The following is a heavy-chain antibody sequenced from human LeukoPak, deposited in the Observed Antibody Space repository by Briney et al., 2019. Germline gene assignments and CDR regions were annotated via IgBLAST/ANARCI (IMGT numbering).Heavy chain of an antibody. D-gene: IGHD2-21*02. J-gene: IGHJ4*02. V-gene: IGHV4-34*01. Sequence: PSETLSLTCAVYGGSFSGFYWRWIRQPPGKGLEWIGEINHSGSANYNPSLKSRLTISVDTSKNQFSLKLSSVTAADTAVYYCARGDYCGGDCYSRPDHWGRGTLVTVSS. CDR1: GGSFSGFY. CDR3: ARGDYCGGDCYSRPDH. CDR2: INHSGSA.